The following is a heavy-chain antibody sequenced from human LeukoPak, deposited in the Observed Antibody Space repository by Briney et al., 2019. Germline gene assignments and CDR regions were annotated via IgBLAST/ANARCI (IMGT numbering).Heavy chain of an antibody. CDR3: TREDCNAGTCYFSVD. D-gene: IGHD2-15*01. V-gene: IGHV1-18*01. J-gene: IGHJ4*02. CDR1: GYIFTTHG. Sequence: GASVKVSCKASGYIFTTHGISWLRRAPGQGLEWVGWINPFNGDTKYPQKFQGRVTMTTDTSTSTAYMEIRSLRFDDTAVYYCTREDCNAGTCYFSVDWGQGTLVTVSS. CDR2: INPFNGDT.